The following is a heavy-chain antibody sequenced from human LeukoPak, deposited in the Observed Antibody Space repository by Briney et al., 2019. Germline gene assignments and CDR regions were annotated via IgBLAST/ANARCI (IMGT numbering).Heavy chain of an antibody. D-gene: IGHD3-22*01. Sequence: SETLSLTCTVSGGSISSYYWSWIRQPPGKGLEWIGYIYYSGSTNYNPSLKSRVTISVDKSKNQFSLKLSSVTAADTAVYYCARTPVYDSSGNHYYYYMDVWGKGTTVTVSS. V-gene: IGHV4-59*12. CDR3: ARTPVYDSSGNHYYYYMDV. CDR1: GGSISSYY. J-gene: IGHJ6*03. CDR2: IYYSGST.